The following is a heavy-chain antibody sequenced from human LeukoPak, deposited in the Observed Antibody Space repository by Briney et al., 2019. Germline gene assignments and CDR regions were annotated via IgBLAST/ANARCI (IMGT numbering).Heavy chain of an antibody. CDR1: GGTFSSYA. CDR2: IIPIFGTA. D-gene: IGHD5-24*01. CDR3: ARGPPVEMATVYFDY. Sequence: SVKVSCKASGGTFSSYAISWVRQAPGQGLEWMGGIIPIFGTADYAQKFQGRVTITADESTSTAYMELSSLRSEDTAVYYCARGPPVEMATVYFDYWGQGTLVTVSS. J-gene: IGHJ4*02. V-gene: IGHV1-69*13.